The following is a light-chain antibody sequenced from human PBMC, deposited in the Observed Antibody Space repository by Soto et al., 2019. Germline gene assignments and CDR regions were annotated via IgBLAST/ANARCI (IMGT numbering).Light chain of an antibody. V-gene: IGLV2-23*01. CDR2: EGS. CDR1: SSDVGSYNR. CDR3: CSYAGSSTHV. J-gene: IGLJ1*01. Sequence: QSVLTHPRSVCWSPGHSITISCTGTSSDVGSYNRVSWYQQHPGKAPKLMIYEGSKRPSGVSNRFSGSKSGSTASLTISGLQAEDEADYYCCSYAGSSTHVFGIGTKVTVL.